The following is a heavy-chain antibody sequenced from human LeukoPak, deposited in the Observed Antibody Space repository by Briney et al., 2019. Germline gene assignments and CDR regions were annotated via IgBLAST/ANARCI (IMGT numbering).Heavy chain of an antibody. D-gene: IGHD1-26*01. CDR1: GFTFSSYS. V-gene: IGHV3-23*01. J-gene: IGHJ4*02. Sequence: GGSLRLSCAASGFTFSSYSMNWVRQAPGKGLEWVSAIRDSGSSTHYADSVKGRFTTSRDNSKNTLFLQMNSLRAEDSAIYYCAKYGPQDSGSSHFDYWGQGALVTVSS. CDR3: AKYGPQDSGSSHFDY. CDR2: IRDSGSST.